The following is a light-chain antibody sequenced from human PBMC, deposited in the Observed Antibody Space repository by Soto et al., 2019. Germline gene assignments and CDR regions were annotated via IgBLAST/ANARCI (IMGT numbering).Light chain of an antibody. Sequence: DIQMTQSPSSVSESVGDRVTITCRASQDISSWLAWYQQKPGKAPVLLIYEASRLQSGVPSRFSGRGSGTDFTLTTNSLQSEDFGTYYCQQDITFPFTFGRGTKVDV. J-gene: IGKJ3*01. V-gene: IGKV1-12*01. CDR1: QDISSW. CDR2: EAS. CDR3: QQDITFPFT.